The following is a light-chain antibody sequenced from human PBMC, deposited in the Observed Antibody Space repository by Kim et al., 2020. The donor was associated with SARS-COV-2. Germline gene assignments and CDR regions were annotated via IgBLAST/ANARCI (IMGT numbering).Light chain of an antibody. V-gene: IGKV1-16*02. CDR3: QQYNIYPYT. J-gene: IGKJ2*01. CDR2: GAS. CDR1: QGISNS. Sequence: AFVGERVTISCGASQGISNSLAWLQQKPGKAPKSLIYGASTLQSGVPSKFTGSGSGTDFTLTISSLQPEDFATYFCQQYNIYPYTFGQGTKVDIK.